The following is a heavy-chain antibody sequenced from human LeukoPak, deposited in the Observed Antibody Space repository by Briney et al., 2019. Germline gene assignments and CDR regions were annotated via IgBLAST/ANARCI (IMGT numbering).Heavy chain of an antibody. J-gene: IGHJ4*02. CDR2: IHPSGST. Sequence: PSETLSLTCTVSGASISSGGYSWSWIRQPPGRGLEWIGYIHPSGSTYYNPSLQSRAFISEDRSRNQFSLKLNSVIAADSAIYFCAREDRGVDYWGQGTLVTVSS. CDR3: AREDRGVDY. V-gene: IGHV4-30-2*01. D-gene: IGHD3-10*01. CDR1: GASISSGGYS.